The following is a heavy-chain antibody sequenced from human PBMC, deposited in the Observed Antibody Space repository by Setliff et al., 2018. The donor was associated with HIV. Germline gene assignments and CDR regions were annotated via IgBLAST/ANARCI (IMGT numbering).Heavy chain of an antibody. J-gene: IGHJ4*02. CDR3: ARSRGTQQEEYYFDY. V-gene: IGHV4-61*02. CDR2: IYSSGST. CDR1: GGSISSGGYY. Sequence: SETLSLTCTVSGGSISSGGYYWSWIRQPAGKGLEWIGRIYSSGSTTYSPSLKSRVTILLDPSKNQFSLKLSSVTAADAAVYYCARSRGTQQEEYYFDYWGPGTLVTVSS. D-gene: IGHD5-12*01.